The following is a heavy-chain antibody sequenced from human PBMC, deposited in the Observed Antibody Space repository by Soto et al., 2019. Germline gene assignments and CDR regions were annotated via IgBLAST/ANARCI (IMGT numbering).Heavy chain of an antibody. J-gene: IGHJ4*02. V-gene: IGHV4-30-4*01. CDR2: IYYSGTT. CDR3: ATMGTPVTGLYYFDY. Sequence: LSLTCTVSGGSISSGDYYWSCIRQPPGKGLAWIGYIYYSGTTHYSPSLKSRVSISVDTSKNQFSLDLSSVTAADPAVYYCATMGTPVTGLYYFDYWGQGTLVTVSS. D-gene: IGHD4-17*01. CDR1: GGSISSGDYY.